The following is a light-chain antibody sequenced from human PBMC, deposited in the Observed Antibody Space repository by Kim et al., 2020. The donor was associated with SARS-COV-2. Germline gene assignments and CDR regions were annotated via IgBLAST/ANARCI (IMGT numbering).Light chain of an antibody. J-gene: IGKJ5*01. CDR2: GAS. V-gene: IGKV3-20*01. CDR3: QQYGSSPLVT. Sequence: PGERATLSCRASQSVSSSSLAWYQQKPGQAPRLLIYGASSRATGIPDRFSGSGSGTDFTLTISRLEPEDFAVYYCQQYGSSPLVTFGQGTRLEIK. CDR1: QSVSSSS.